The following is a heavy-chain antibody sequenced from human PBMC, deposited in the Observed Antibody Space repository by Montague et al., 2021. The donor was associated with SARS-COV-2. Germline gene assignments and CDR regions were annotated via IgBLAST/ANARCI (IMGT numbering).Heavy chain of an antibody. CDR3: AHPRAYCSDTTCYRNLNFDL. CDR1: GFSLKTSGEG. V-gene: IGHV2-5*01. J-gene: IGHJ2*01. Sequence: PALVKPTQTLTLTCTFSGFSLKTSGEGVGWIRQSPGKAPEWLALIYWSDDKNYSPSLKSRLTISKDTSKNQVVLSMTNMGPVDTATYYCAHPRAYCSDTTCYRNLNFDLWGRGTLVTVSS. CDR2: IYWSDDK. D-gene: IGHD2-2*01.